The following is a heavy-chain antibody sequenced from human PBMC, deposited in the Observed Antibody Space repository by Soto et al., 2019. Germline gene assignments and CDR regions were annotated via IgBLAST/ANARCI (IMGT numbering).Heavy chain of an antibody. Sequence: QVQLVESGGGVVQPGRSLRLSCAASGFTFSTYAIHWVRQAPGKGLEWVAVISFDGINKYYADSVKGRFTISRDNSKNTLYPQMNSLRAEDTAVYYCARGYCSGGSCPLDFDYWGQGTLVTVSS. CDR2: ISFDGINK. V-gene: IGHV3-30-3*01. CDR3: ARGYCSGGSCPLDFDY. CDR1: GFTFSTYA. J-gene: IGHJ4*02. D-gene: IGHD2-15*01.